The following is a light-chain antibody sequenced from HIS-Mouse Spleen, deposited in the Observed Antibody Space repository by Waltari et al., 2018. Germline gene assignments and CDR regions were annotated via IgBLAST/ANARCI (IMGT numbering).Light chain of an antibody. Sequence: QLVLTQSPSASASLGASVKLTCTLSSGHSSYAIAWHQQQPEKGPRYLMKLNSDGSHSKGDGIPDRFSGSGSGAERYLTISSLQSEDEADYYCQTWGTGIHWVFGGGTKLTVL. CDR2: LNSDGSH. CDR3: QTWGTGIHWV. J-gene: IGLJ3*02. CDR1: SGHSSYA. V-gene: IGLV4-69*01.